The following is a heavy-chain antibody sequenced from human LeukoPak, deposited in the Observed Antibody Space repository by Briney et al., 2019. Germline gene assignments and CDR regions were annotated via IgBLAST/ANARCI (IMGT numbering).Heavy chain of an antibody. D-gene: IGHD2-2*01. Sequence: SETLSLTRAVYGGSFSGYYWSWIRQPPGKGLEWIGEINHSGSTNYNPSLKSRVTISVDTSKNQFSLKLSSVTAADTAVYYCARLRPYCSSTSCYRYFDYWGQGTLVTVSS. CDR2: INHSGST. V-gene: IGHV4-34*01. CDR3: ARLRPYCSSTSCYRYFDY. CDR1: GGSFSGYY. J-gene: IGHJ4*02.